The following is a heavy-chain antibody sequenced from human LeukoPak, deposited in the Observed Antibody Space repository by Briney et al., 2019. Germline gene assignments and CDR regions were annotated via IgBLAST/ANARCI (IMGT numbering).Heavy chain of an antibody. J-gene: IGHJ4*02. V-gene: IGHV1-69*04. CDR1: GGTFSSYA. CDR3: ARSLVDTAMVDDY. Sequence: GASVKVSCKASGGTFSSYAISWVRQAPGQGLEWMGRIIPILGIANYAQKFQGRVTITADKSTSTAYMELSSLRSEDTAVYYCARSLVDTAMVDDYWGQGTLVTVSS. D-gene: IGHD5-18*01. CDR2: IIPILGIA.